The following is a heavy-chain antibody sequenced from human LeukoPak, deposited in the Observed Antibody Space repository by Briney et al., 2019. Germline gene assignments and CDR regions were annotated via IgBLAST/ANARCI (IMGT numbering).Heavy chain of an antibody. CDR3: ARGDYGDQYYFDY. J-gene: IGHJ4*02. CDR2: ISGSGGST. D-gene: IGHD4-17*01. Sequence: PGGSLRLSCAASGFTFSSYAMSWVRQAPGEGLEWVSAISGSGGSTYYADSVKGRFTISRDNSKNTLYLQMNSLRAEDTAVYYCARGDYGDQYYFDYWGQGTLVTVSS. V-gene: IGHV3-23*01. CDR1: GFTFSSYA.